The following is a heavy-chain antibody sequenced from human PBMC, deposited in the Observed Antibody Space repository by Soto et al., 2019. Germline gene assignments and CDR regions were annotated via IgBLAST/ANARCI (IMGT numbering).Heavy chain of an antibody. J-gene: IGHJ4*02. Sequence: GESLKISCKGSGYSFTSYWIGWVRQMPGKGLEWMGIIYPGDSDTRYSPSFQGQVTISADKSISTAYLQWSSLKASDTAMYYCARHRRYCSGGSCYSNYFDYWGQGTLVTVSS. CDR2: IYPGDSDT. CDR1: GYSFTSYW. D-gene: IGHD2-15*01. CDR3: ARHRRYCSGGSCYSNYFDY. V-gene: IGHV5-51*01.